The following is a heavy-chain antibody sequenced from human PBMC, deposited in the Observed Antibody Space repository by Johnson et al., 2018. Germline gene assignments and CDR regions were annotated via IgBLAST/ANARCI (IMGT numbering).Heavy chain of an antibody. J-gene: IGHJ6*02. V-gene: IGHV5-51*01. CDR2: VYPGDSDT. Sequence: VQLVQSGGEVKKPGESLKISCKGSGYSFTSYWIGWVRQMPGKGLEWMGIVYPGDSDTRYSPSFQGQVTISADKSTSTAYLQWSSLKASDTAMYYWARHGGGYDFWSDIKGNSYYGMGVWGQGTTVTVSS. CDR3: ARHGGGYDFWSDIKGNSYYGMGV. CDR1: GYSFTSYW. D-gene: IGHD3-3*01.